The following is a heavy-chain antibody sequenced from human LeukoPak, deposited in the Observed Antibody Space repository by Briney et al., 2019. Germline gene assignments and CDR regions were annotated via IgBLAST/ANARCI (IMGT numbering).Heavy chain of an antibody. CDR2: IYYSGST. J-gene: IGHJ4*02. CDR3: ARLGVVSGLDY. Sequence: SSETLSLTCTVSGGSISSSSYFWDWIRQPPGKGLKWIGCIYYSGSTYYNPSLKSRVTISVDTSKNQFSLRLSSVTATDTAVYYCARLGVVSGLDYWGQGTLVTVSS. V-gene: IGHV4-39*01. CDR1: GGSISSSSYF. D-gene: IGHD3-3*01.